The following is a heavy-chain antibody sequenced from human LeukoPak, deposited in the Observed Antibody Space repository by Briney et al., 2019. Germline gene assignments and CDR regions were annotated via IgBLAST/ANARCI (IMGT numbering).Heavy chain of an antibody. V-gene: IGHV4-31*03. Sequence: SETLSLTCTVSGGSISSGGYYWSWIRQHPGKGLEWIGYIYYSGSTYSNPSLKSRVTISVDTSKNQFSLKLSSVTAADTAVYYCARTDRSIFGVVIIDYWGQGTLVTVSS. CDR2: IYYSGST. CDR3: ARTDRSIFGVVIIDY. D-gene: IGHD3-3*01. CDR1: GGSISSGGYY. J-gene: IGHJ4*02.